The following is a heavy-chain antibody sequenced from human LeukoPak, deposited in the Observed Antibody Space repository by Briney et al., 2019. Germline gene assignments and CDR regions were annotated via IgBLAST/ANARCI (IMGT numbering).Heavy chain of an antibody. D-gene: IGHD1-26*01. CDR2: MNPNSGNT. V-gene: IGHV1-8*01. J-gene: IGHJ4*02. CDR1: GYTFTSYD. CDR3: ARDGNSGSYFPSDY. Sequence: GASVKVSCKASGYTFTSYDINWVRQATGQGLEWMGWMNPNSGNTGYAQKLQGRVTMTTDTSTSTAYMDLRSLRSDDTAVYYCARDGNSGSYFPSDYWGQGTLVTVSS.